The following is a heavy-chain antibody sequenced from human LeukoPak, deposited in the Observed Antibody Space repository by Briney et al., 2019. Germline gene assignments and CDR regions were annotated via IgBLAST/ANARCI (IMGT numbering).Heavy chain of an antibody. V-gene: IGHV1-69*05. CDR2: IIPIFGTA. J-gene: IGHJ3*02. CDR3: ARARKRVPAAMEAFDI. CDR1: GFTFSSYA. Sequence: GGSLRLSCAASGFTFSSYAISWVRQAPGQGLEWMGGIIPIFGTANYAQKFQGRVTITTDESTSTAYMELSSLRSEDTAVYYCARARKRVPAAMEAFDIWGQGTMVTVSS. D-gene: IGHD2-2*01.